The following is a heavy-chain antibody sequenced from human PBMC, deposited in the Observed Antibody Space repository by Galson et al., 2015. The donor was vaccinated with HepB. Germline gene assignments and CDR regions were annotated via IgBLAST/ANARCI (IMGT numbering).Heavy chain of an antibody. Sequence: SLRLSCAASGFSFSTYVMHWVRQAPGKALDYVSGISSDGGDSYYAGSVKGRFTISRDNSKNTLFLQMSSLRIEDTAAYYCVKTAVATLGGHNDYWGQGTLVTVSS. CDR2: ISSDGGDS. D-gene: IGHD4-11*01. CDR3: VKTAVATLGGHNDY. CDR1: GFSFSTYV. V-gene: IGHV3-64D*08. J-gene: IGHJ4*02.